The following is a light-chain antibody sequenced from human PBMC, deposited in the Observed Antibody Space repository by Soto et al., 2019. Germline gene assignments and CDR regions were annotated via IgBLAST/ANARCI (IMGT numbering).Light chain of an antibody. CDR3: QLYNIYSEA. CDR1: QTISSW. Sequence: DIQMTQSPSTLSVSVGDRVTITCRASQTISSWLAWYQQKPGKAPKLLIYKASTLKSGVPSRFSGSGSGTEFTLTISSLQPDDFITYYCQLYNIYSEAFGQGAKV. CDR2: KAS. V-gene: IGKV1-5*03. J-gene: IGKJ1*01.